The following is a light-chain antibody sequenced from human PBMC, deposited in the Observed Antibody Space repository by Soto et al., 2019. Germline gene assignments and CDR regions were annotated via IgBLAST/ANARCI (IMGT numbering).Light chain of an antibody. CDR3: QHYDNRPWT. CDR2: RAS. Sequence: EIVMTQSPATLSVSPGESATLSCRASQSVTGDLAWYQQKPGQAPRLLIYRASTRAAGIPARFSGSGSGTEFTLTISSLQSEDFAVYYCQHYDNRPWTFGQGTNLEIK. J-gene: IGKJ1*01. V-gene: IGKV3-15*01. CDR1: QSVTGD.